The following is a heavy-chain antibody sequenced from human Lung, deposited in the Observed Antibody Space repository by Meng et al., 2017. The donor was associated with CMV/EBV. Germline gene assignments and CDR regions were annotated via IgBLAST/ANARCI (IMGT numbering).Heavy chain of an antibody. CDR3: ARGYPDGDFDS. Sequence: GASMKISCAASGPTVSNNYMAWVRQAPGKGLECVSVIFSGGSTYYVDSVKGRFTISRDASKNTLYLQMNNLRADDTAVYYCARGYPDGDFDSWGQGTLVTVSS. CDR1: GPTVSNNY. V-gene: IGHV3-53*01. CDR2: IFSGGST. D-gene: IGHD1-14*01. J-gene: IGHJ4*02.